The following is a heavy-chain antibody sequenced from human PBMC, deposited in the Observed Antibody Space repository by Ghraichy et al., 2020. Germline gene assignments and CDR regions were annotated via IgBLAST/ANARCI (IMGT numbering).Heavy chain of an antibody. CDR3: ARAFYYDSSGYYDRHWYFDL. V-gene: IGHV3-13*05. CDR2: IGTAGDP. D-gene: IGHD3-22*01. Sequence: GESLNISCAASGFTFSSYDMHWVRQATGKGLEWVSAIGTAGDPYYPGSVKGRFTISRENAKNSLYLQMNSLRAGDTAVYYCARAFYYDSSGYYDRHWYFDLWGRGTLVTVSS. J-gene: IGHJ2*01. CDR1: GFTFSSYD.